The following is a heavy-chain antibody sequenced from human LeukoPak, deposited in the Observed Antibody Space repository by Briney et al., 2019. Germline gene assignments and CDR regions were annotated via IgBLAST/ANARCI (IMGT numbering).Heavy chain of an antibody. CDR2: ISGSGGST. CDR3: AKDAPVNIVVVPAANS. CDR1: GFTFSSYA. D-gene: IGHD2-2*01. Sequence: GGSLRLSCAASGFTFSSYAMSWVRQAPGKGLEWVSAISGSGGSTYYADSVKGRFTISRDNSKNTLYLQMDSLRAEDTAVYYCAKDAPVNIVVVPAANSWGQGTLVTVSS. J-gene: IGHJ4*02. V-gene: IGHV3-23*01.